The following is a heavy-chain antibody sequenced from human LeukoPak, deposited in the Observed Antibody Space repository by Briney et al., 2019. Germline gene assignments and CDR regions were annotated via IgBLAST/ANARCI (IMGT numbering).Heavy chain of an antibody. CDR2: IYYSGST. CDR3: ARDPYGDYAHDY. Sequence: SETLSLTRTVSGGSISSGGYYWSWIHQQPGKGLEWIGYIYYSGSTYYNPSLKSRVTISVDTSKNQFSLKLSSVTAADTAVYYCARDPYGDYAHDYWGQGTLVTVSS. V-gene: IGHV4-31*03. CDR1: GGSISSGGYY. J-gene: IGHJ4*02. D-gene: IGHD4-17*01.